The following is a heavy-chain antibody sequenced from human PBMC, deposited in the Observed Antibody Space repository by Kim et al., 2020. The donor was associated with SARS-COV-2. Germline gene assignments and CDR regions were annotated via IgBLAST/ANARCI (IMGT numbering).Heavy chain of an antibody. Sequence: DSVKGRFTISRDNSKNTLYLQMNSLRAEDTAVYYCAKGGATGTTIGYFDLWGRGTLVTVPS. CDR3: AKGGATGTTIGYFDL. J-gene: IGHJ2*01. V-gene: IGHV3-23*01. D-gene: IGHD1-1*01.